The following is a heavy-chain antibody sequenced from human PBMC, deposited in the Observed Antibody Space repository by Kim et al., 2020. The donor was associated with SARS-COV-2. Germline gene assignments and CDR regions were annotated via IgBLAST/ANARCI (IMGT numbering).Heavy chain of an antibody. Sequence: GGSLRLSCAASGFTFSSYAMHWVRQAPGKGLEWVAVISYDGSNKYYADSVKGRFTISRDNSKNTLYLQMNSLRAEDTAVYYCARVMWELASYYYGMDVWG. CDR2: ISYDGSNK. CDR1: GFTFSSYA. J-gene: IGHJ6*01. V-gene: IGHV3-30*04. D-gene: IGHD1-26*01. CDR3: ARVMWELASYYYGMDV.